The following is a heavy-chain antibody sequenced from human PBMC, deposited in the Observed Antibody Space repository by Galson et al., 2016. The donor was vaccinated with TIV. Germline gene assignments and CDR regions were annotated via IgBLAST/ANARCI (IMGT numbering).Heavy chain of an antibody. CDR2: LFYGGST. V-gene: IGHV4-39*01. Sequence: ETLSLTCDVSGASISNSAYYWGWIRQPPGKGLEWIGSLFYGGSTFYNPSLNSRITISVDKSKNQLSLRVTSVTAADAAVYFCARLTYSTSYYEYFEHWGQGTRVTVSS. J-gene: IGHJ1*01. CDR1: GASISNSAYY. D-gene: IGHD6-13*01. CDR3: ARLTYSTSYYEYFEH.